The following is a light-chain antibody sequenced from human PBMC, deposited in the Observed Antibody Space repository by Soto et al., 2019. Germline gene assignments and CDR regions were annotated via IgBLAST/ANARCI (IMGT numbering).Light chain of an antibody. CDR2: DVY. CDR3: TSYTASSPFYG. V-gene: IGLV2-14*03. Sequence: QSVLTQPASVSGSPGQSIAISCIGVRTDGDGHDYVSWYQQHPGQAPQLIIYDVYNRPSGVSDRFSGSKSGNTASLIISGLQAEDEADYFCTSYTASSPFYGFGAGTKVTVL. J-gene: IGLJ1*01. CDR1: RTDGDGHDY.